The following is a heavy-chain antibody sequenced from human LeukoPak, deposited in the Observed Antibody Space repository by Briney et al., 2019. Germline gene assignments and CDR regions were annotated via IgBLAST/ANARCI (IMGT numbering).Heavy chain of an antibody. D-gene: IGHD1-26*01. Sequence: SETLSLTCTVSGGSISSYYWSWIRQPPGKGLGWIGYIYYSGSTNYNPSLKSRVTISVDTSKNQFSLRLSSVTAADTAVYYCARNVGSGSYYWFDPWGQGTLVTVSS. V-gene: IGHV4-59*08. CDR3: ARNVGSGSYYWFDP. CDR1: GGSISSYY. J-gene: IGHJ5*02. CDR2: IYYSGST.